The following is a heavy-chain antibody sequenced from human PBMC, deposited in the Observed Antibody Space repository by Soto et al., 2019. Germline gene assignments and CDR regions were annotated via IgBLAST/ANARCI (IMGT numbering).Heavy chain of an antibody. Sequence: QMQLQASGPGLVKPSETLSLTCNVSGASVSHGYWSWIRQPPGKGLEWIGFMYFGGSFNYNPSLTRRATVSGGTSKNQFAMKSTAVAASDTAVYYCARSYYDSTGFAVDPWGEGTLVTVSS. CDR1: GASVSHGY. D-gene: IGHD3-22*01. CDR3: ARSYYDSTGFAVDP. CDR2: MYFGGSF. J-gene: IGHJ5*02. V-gene: IGHV4-59*02.